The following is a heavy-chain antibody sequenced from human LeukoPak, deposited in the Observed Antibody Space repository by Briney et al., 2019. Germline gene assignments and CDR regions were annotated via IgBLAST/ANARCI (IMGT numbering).Heavy chain of an antibody. D-gene: IGHD4-11*01. V-gene: IGHV3-23*01. J-gene: IGHJ4*02. CDR1: GFIFSSYA. Sequence: GGSLRLSCAGSGFIFSSYAMSWVRQAPGKGLEWVSGSGSGGSTHYADSVKGRFTISRDDSKNTLYLQMNSLRVEDTAVYYCADSNYWYPVDYWGQGTLVTVSS. CDR2: SGSGGST. CDR3: ADSNYWYPVDY.